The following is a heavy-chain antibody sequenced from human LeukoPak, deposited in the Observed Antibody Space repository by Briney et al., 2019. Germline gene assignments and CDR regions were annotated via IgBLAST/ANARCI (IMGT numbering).Heavy chain of an antibody. CDR1: GGSFSGYY. V-gene: IGHV4-34*01. CDR2: INHSGST. D-gene: IGHD1-26*01. J-gene: IGHJ4*02. Sequence: SETLSLTCAVYGGSFSGYYWSWIRQPPGKRLEWIGEINHSGSTNYNPSLKSRVTISVDTSKNQFSLKLSSVTAADTAVYYCARDNLGGSYYFDYWGQGTLVTVSS. CDR3: ARDNLGGSYYFDY.